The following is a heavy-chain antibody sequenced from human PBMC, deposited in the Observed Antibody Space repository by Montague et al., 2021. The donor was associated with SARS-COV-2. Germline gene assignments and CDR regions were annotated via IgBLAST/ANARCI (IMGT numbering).Heavy chain of an antibody. J-gene: IGHJ5*02. V-gene: IGHV4-61*02. CDR3: ARDYYDSTGLNWFDP. Sequence: TLSLTCAVSGGSIITGSNFYWGWIRQSAGKGLEWIGRIHSSGGTNYNPSLKSRLTMSVDSSANQFSLKLTSVTAAGPAVYYCARDYYDSTGLNWFDPWGQGLLVTVSS. D-gene: IGHD3-22*01. CDR2: IHSSGGT. CDR1: GGSIITGSNFY.